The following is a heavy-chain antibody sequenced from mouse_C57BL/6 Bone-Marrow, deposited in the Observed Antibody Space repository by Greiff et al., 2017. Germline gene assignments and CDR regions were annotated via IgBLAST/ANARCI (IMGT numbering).Heavy chain of an antibody. J-gene: IGHJ4*01. V-gene: IGHV5-6*01. CDR3: ARFYYSNFYYAMDY. D-gene: IGHD2-5*01. CDR1: GFTFSSYG. Sequence: EVQVVESGGDLVKPGGSPKLSCAASGFTFSSYGMSWVRQTPDKRLEWVATISSGGSYTYYPDSVKGRFTISRDNAKNTLYLQMSSLKSEDTAMYYCARFYYSNFYYAMDYWGQGTSVTVSS. CDR2: ISSGGSYT.